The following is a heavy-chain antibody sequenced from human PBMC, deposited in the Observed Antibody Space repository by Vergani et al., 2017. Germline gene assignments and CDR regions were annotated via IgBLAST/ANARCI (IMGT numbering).Heavy chain of an antibody. J-gene: IGHJ6*03. D-gene: IGHD3-10*01. Sequence: QVQLVESGGGVVQPGRSLRLSCAASGFTFSSYAMHWVRQAPGKGLEWVAVISYDGSNKYYADSVKGRFTISRENSKNTLYLQMNSLRAEDMAVYYCARGGRFESPSRNYYYYMDVWGKGTTVTVSS. CDR1: GFTFSSYA. CDR2: ISYDGSNK. CDR3: ARGGRFESPSRNYYYYMDV. V-gene: IGHV3-30-3*01.